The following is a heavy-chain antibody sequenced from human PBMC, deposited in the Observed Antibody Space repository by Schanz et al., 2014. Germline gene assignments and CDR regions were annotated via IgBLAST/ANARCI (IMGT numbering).Heavy chain of an antibody. Sequence: EVQLVESGGGLVQPGGSLRLSCTASGFTFSSYSMNWARQAPGKGLEWVSYISSSSSTRYYADSVKGRFTISRDNAKNSLFLQMNSLRAEDAAVYYCARDRRNADLDYWGQGTLVTVSS. J-gene: IGHJ4*02. V-gene: IGHV3-48*01. CDR2: ISSSSSTR. CDR3: ARDRRNADLDY. D-gene: IGHD1-1*01. CDR1: GFTFSSYS.